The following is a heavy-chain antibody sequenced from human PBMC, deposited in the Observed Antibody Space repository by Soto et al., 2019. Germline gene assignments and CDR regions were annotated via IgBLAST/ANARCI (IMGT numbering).Heavy chain of an antibody. J-gene: IGHJ3*02. V-gene: IGHV3-23*01. Sequence: VKGMEWVSAISVPGGSTYYSESVKGRFTISRDNSEKTVYLQMNNVRAEDTALYHCAKRARGAGYKHAFDIWGIGSMVTVSS. D-gene: IGHD5-12*01. CDR2: ISVPGGST. CDR3: AKRARGAGYKHAFDI.